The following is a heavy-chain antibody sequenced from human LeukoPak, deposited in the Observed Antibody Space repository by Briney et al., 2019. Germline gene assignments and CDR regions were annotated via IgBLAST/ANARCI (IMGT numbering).Heavy chain of an antibody. Sequence: ASVEVSCKASGYTFTGYYIHWVRQAPGQGLEWMGWINPNSGGTKYAQKFQGRVTLTKDTSIDTAYMELSSLRSGDTAVYYCARTFGGGYHYDWSDPWGQGTLVTVSS. CDR2: INPNSGGT. V-gene: IGHV1-2*02. CDR3: ARTFGGGYHYDWSDP. J-gene: IGHJ5*02. CDR1: GYTFTGYY. D-gene: IGHD3-22*01.